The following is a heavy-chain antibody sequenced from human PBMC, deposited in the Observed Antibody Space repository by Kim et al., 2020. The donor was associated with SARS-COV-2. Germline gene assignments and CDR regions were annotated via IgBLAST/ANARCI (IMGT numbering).Heavy chain of an antibody. CDR1: GFTVSSNY. CDR3: ARGDSSGYYPQGRDY. CDR2: IYSGGST. Sequence: GGSLRLSCAASGFTVSSNYMSWVRQAPGKGLEWVSVIYSGGSTYYADSVKGRFTISRDNSKNTLYLQMNSLRAEDTAVYYCARGDSSGYYPQGRDYWGQGTLVTVSS. V-gene: IGHV3-53*01. J-gene: IGHJ4*02. D-gene: IGHD3-22*01.